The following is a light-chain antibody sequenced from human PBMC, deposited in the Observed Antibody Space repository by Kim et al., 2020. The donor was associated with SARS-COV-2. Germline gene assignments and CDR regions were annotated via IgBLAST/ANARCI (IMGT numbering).Light chain of an antibody. Sequence: ASGGDRVTITCRASQSISNYLHWYQQKPGQGPKLLIFGASNLQSGVPSRFTGSGSGTDFTLTITNLQPEDSASYYCQQSYSTLMYSFGQGTKLEI. CDR1: QSISNY. CDR3: QQSYSTLMYS. J-gene: IGKJ2*03. V-gene: IGKV1-39*01. CDR2: GAS.